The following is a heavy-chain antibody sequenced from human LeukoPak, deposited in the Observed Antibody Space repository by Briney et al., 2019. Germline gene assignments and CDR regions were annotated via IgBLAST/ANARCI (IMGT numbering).Heavy chain of an antibody. CDR1: GYTFTSYG. CDR2: INPNSGGT. J-gene: IGHJ4*02. Sequence: ASVKVSCKASGYTFTSYGISWVRQAPGQGLEWMGWINPNSGGTNYAQKFQGRVTMTRDTSISTAYMELSRLRSDDTAVYYCARDPPLGYYDSSGYSTTVDYWGQGTLVTVSS. CDR3: ARDPPLGYYDSSGYSTTVDY. D-gene: IGHD3-22*01. V-gene: IGHV1-2*02.